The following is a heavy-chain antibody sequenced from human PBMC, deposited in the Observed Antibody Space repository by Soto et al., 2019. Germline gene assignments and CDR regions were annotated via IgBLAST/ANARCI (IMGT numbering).Heavy chain of an antibody. J-gene: IGHJ5*02. V-gene: IGHV3-21*01. Sequence: EVQLVESGGGLVKPGGSLRLSCAASGFTFSSYSMNWVRQAPGKGLEWVSSISSSSSYIYYEDSVKGRFTISRDNAKNSLYLQMNSLRAEDTAVYYCARGKAAAGTWGWFDPWGQGTLVTVSS. CDR2: ISSSSSYI. D-gene: IGHD6-13*01. CDR3: ARGKAAAGTWGWFDP. CDR1: GFTFSSYS.